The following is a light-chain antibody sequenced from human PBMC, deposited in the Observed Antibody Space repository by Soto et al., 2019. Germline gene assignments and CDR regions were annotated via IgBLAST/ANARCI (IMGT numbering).Light chain of an antibody. CDR2: RTS. CDR1: QTITDY. J-gene: IGKJ1*01. V-gene: IGKV1-5*03. CDR3: KQYNNYWT. Sequence: DIQMTQSPSTLSASVGDRVTITCRASQTITDYLAWYQQKPGKAPKLLISRTSSLRSGVPSRFSGSASGTEFTLTISCLQPDDFPTYYYKQYNNYWTFGQGTRVEIK.